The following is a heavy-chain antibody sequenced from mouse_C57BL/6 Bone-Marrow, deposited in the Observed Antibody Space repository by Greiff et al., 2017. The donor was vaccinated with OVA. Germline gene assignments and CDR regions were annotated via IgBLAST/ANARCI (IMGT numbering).Heavy chain of an antibody. J-gene: IGHJ4*01. CDR2: ISSGSSPI. CDR3: ARNYGSSYDAMDY. Sequence: EVQLVESGGGLVKPGGSLKLSCAASGFTFSDYGMHWVRQAPEKGLEWVAYISSGSSPIYYADTVKGRFTISRDNAKNTLFLQMTRLRSEDTAMYYCARNYGSSYDAMDYWGQGTSVTVSS. V-gene: IGHV5-17*01. CDR1: GFTFSDYG. D-gene: IGHD1-1*01.